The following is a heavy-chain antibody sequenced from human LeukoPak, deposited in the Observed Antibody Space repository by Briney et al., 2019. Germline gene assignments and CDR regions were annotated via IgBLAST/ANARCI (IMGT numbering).Heavy chain of an antibody. V-gene: IGHV1-2*06. D-gene: IGHD3-22*01. CDR1: GYTFTGYY. CDR2: INPNSGGT. J-gene: IGHJ4*02. Sequence: GASVKVSCKASGYTFTGYYMHWVRQAPGQGLEWMGRINPNSGGTNYAQKFQGRVTMTRDTSISTAYMELSRLRSDDTAVCYCARDYYDSSGYYDGWGQGTLVTVSS. CDR3: ARDYYDSSGYYDG.